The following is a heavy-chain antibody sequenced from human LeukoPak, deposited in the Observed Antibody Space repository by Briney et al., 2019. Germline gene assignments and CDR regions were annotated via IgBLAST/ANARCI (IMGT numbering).Heavy chain of an antibody. Sequence: SETLSLTCAIPGASISSTDWWIWVRQPPGKGLEWIGEINHSGSTNYNPSPKSRVTISVDTSKNQFSLKLSSVTAADTAVYYCARGVPMDVWGQGTTVTVSS. CDR2: INHSGST. CDR1: GASISSTDW. CDR3: ARGVPMDV. J-gene: IGHJ6*02. V-gene: IGHV4-4*02.